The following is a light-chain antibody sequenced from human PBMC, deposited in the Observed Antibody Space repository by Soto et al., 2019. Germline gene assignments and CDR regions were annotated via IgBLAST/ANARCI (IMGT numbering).Light chain of an antibody. Sequence: EIVLTQSPGSLSLSPGERATLSCRASQSVDSSFFAWYQQKPGQAPRLLIYGASNRATGIPDMFSGRGSGTDFTLTITGLEPEDFAVYYCQQYVSSVTFGQRTKVEIK. V-gene: IGKV3-20*01. CDR1: QSVDSSF. CDR3: QQYVSSVT. CDR2: GAS. J-gene: IGKJ1*01.